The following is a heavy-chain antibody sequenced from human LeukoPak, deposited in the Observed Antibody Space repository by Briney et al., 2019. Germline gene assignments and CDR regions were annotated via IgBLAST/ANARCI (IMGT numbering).Heavy chain of an antibody. CDR3: ARGWIAAAGTDPYYFDY. CDR1: GYTFTGYY. J-gene: IGHJ4*02. Sequence: GASVKVSCKASGYTFTGYYMHWVRQAPGQGLEWMGWINPNSGGTNYAQKFQGRVTMTRDTSISTAYMELSRLRSDDTAVYYCARGWIAAAGTDPYYFDYWGQGTLVTVSS. D-gene: IGHD6-13*01. V-gene: IGHV1-2*02. CDR2: INPNSGGT.